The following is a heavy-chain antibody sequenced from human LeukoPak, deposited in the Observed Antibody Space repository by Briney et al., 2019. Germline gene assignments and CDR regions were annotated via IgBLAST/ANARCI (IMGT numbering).Heavy chain of an antibody. CDR2: VGISSGNT. Sequence: GGTLRLSCAASGFTFSDYSMNWVRQAPGKGLEWISYVGISSGNTKYADSVKGRFTISGDSAKNSVFLQMNSLRVEDTAVYYCARDHRYAFDNWGQGTLVTVSS. CDR1: GFTFSDYS. J-gene: IGHJ4*02. D-gene: IGHD5-12*01. CDR3: ARDHRYAFDN. V-gene: IGHV3-48*04.